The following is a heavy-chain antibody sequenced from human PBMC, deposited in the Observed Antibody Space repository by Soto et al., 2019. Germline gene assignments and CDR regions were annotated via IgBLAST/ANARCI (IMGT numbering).Heavy chain of an antibody. J-gene: IGHJ4*02. CDR1: GGSISSSSYY. D-gene: IGHD3-9*01. CDR3: ARHFEKIKTPFDY. Sequence: SETLSLTCTVSGGSISSSSYYWGWIRQPPGKGLEWIGSIYYSGSTYYNPSLKSRVTISVDTSKNQFSLKLSSVTAADTAVYYCARHFEKIKTPFDYWGQGTLVTVSS. V-gene: IGHV4-39*01. CDR2: IYYSGST.